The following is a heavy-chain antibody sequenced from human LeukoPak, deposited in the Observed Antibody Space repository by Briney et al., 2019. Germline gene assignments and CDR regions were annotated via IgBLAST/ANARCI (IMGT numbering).Heavy chain of an antibody. D-gene: IGHD2-15*01. Sequence: PGGSLRLSCAASGFTFSDYYMSWIRQAPGKGLEWVSHISSSSSYTNYADSVKGRFTISRDNAKNSLYLQMNSLRAEDTAVYYCARDGWSVQHPHGYWGQGTLVTVSS. J-gene: IGHJ4*02. CDR1: GFTFSDYY. CDR2: ISSSSSYT. V-gene: IGHV3-11*06. CDR3: ARDGWSVQHPHGY.